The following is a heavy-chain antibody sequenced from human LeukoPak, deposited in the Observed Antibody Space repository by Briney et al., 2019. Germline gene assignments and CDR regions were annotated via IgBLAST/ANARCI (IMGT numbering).Heavy chain of an antibody. CDR1: GGSFSGYY. Sequence: SETLSLTCAVYGGSFSGYYWTWIRQPPGKGLEWIGEIHHSGSTNYNPSLKSRVTISVDTSKNQFSLKVSSVTAADTAVYYCARSLIKWEPVDYWGQGTLVTVSS. J-gene: IGHJ4*02. D-gene: IGHD1-26*01. CDR3: ARSLIKWEPVDY. CDR2: IHHSGST. V-gene: IGHV4-34*01.